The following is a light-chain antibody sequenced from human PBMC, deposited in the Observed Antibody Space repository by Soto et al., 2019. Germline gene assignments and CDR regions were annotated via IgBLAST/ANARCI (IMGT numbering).Light chain of an antibody. V-gene: IGLV2-18*02. CDR2: EVA. Sequence: QSVLTQPPSVSGSPGQSVAISCTGTSSVIGAYNRVSWYQRPPGTAPKLIIYEVANRPSGVPARFSGSKSGDTASLTISGLQAEDKADYYCSSFTTSTTWVFGGGTQLTVL. CDR3: SSFTTSTTWV. J-gene: IGLJ3*02. CDR1: SSVIGAYNR.